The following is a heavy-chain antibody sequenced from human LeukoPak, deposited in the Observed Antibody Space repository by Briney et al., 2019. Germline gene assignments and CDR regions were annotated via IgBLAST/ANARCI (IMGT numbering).Heavy chain of an antibody. J-gene: IGHJ6*03. CDR1: GFTFSSYE. D-gene: IGHD4-23*01. CDR2: ISSSSSYI. CDR3: ARDIPGGNSVGYYYYYMDV. Sequence: PGGSLRLSCAASGFTFSSYEMNWVRQAPGKGLEWVSSISSSSSYIYYADSVKGRFTISRDNAKNSLYLQMNSLRAEDTAVYYCARDIPGGNSVGYYYYYMDVWGKGTTVTVSS. V-gene: IGHV3-21*01.